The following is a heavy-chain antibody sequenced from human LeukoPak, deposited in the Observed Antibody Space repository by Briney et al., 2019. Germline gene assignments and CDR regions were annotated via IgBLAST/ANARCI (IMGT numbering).Heavy chain of an antibody. V-gene: IGHV4-59*01. Sequence: PSETLSPTCTVSGGSISSYYWSWIRQPPGKGLEWIGYIYYSGSTNYNPSLKSRVTISVDTSKNQFSLKLSSVTAADTAVYYCARGMQPYYYYYGMDVWGQGTTVTVSS. CDR3: ARGMQPYYYYYGMDV. D-gene: IGHD6-13*01. CDR2: IYYSGST. J-gene: IGHJ6*02. CDR1: GGSISSYY.